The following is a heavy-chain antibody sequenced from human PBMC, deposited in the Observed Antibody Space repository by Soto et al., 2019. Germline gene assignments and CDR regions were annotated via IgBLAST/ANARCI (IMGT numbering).Heavy chain of an antibody. V-gene: IGHV4-4*07. CDR3: ARDFPLIIAAAGGWFDP. J-gene: IGHJ5*02. D-gene: IGHD6-13*01. CDR1: GGSISGYY. Sequence: SETLSLTCTVSGGSISGYYWSWIRQPAGKGLEWIGRIYTSGSTNYNPSLKSRVTMSVDTSKNQFSLKLSSVTAADTAVYYCARDFPLIIAAAGGWFDPWGQGTLVTVSS. CDR2: IYTSGST.